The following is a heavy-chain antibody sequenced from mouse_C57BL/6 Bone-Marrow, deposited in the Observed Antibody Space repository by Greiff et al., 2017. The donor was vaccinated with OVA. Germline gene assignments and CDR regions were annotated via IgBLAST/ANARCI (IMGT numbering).Heavy chain of an antibody. CDR2: IDPEDGDT. D-gene: IGHD2-3*01. Sequence: EVQLQQSGAELVRPGASVKLSCTASGFNIKDYYMHWVKQRPEQGLEWIGRIDPEDGDTEYAPKFQGKATMTADTSSNTVYLQLSSLTSEDTAVYYCTLYDGYYVPFDYWGQGTTLTVSS. CDR1: GFNIKDYY. V-gene: IGHV14-1*01. CDR3: TLYDGYYVPFDY. J-gene: IGHJ2*01.